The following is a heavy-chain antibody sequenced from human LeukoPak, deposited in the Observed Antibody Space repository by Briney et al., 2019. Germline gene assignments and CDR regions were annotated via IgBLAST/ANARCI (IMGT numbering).Heavy chain of an antibody. CDR2: ISDTGGNT. V-gene: IGHV3-23*01. Sequence: GGSLRLSCAASGFTFSSNAMSWVRQAPGKGLEWVSTISDTGGNTYYAESVKGRFTISRDNSKSTLYLQMNSLRAEDTAVYFCAKMFSSVDYWGQGTLVTVSS. CDR1: GFTFSSNA. D-gene: IGHD3-10*02. J-gene: IGHJ4*02. CDR3: AKMFSSVDY.